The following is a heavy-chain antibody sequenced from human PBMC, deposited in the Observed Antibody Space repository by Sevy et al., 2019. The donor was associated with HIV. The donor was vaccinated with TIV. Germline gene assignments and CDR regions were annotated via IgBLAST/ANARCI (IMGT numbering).Heavy chain of an antibody. CDR3: AIHVGRGYDFWSGYPYYYYYGMDV. CDR2: IEQDGSEK. CDR1: GFTFSSYW. Sequence: AGSLRLSCAASGFTFSSYWMSWVRQAPGKGLEWVANIEQDGSEKYYVDSVKGRFTISRDNAKNSLYLQMNSLRAEDTAVYYRAIHVGRGYDFWSGYPYYYYYGMDVWGQGTTVTVSS. J-gene: IGHJ6*02. D-gene: IGHD3-3*01. V-gene: IGHV3-7*01.